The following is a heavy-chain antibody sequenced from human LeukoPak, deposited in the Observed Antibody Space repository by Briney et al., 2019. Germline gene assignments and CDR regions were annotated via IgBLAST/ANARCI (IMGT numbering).Heavy chain of an antibody. CDR1: GFTFSSYS. J-gene: IGHJ6*02. CDR3: ARDKFAFGVVIRNYYYYGMDV. Sequence: GGSLRLSCAASGFTFSSYSMNWVRQAPGKGLEWVSSISSSSSYIYYADSVKGRFTISRDNAKNSLYLRMNSLRAEDTAVYYCARDKFAFGVVIRNYYYYGMDVWGQGTTVTVSS. V-gene: IGHV3-21*01. CDR2: ISSSSSYI. D-gene: IGHD3-3*01.